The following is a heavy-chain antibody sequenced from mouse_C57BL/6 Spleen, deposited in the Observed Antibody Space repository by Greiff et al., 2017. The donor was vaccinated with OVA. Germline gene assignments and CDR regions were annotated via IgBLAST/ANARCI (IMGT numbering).Heavy chain of an antibody. CDR3: ARSYGNFWFAY. V-gene: IGHV14-2*01. CDR1: GFNFKDYY. CDR2: IDPEDGET. Sequence: EVKLMESGAELVKPGASVKLSCTASGFNFKDYYMHWVKQRTEQGLEWIGRIDPEDGETNYDPKFKGKATITADTSSNTAYLQLSSLTSEDSAVYYWARSYGNFWFAYWGQGTLVTVSA. D-gene: IGHD2-1*01. J-gene: IGHJ3*01.